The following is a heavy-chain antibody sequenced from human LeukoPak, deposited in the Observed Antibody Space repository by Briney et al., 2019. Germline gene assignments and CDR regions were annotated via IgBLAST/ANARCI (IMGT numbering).Heavy chain of an antibody. V-gene: IGHV3-11*06. CDR3: ARNGYSSSWYNDY. CDR1: GFPFNAYW. J-gene: IGHJ4*02. D-gene: IGHD6-13*01. Sequence: GSLRLSCAASGFPFNAYWMTWVRQAPGKGLEWVSYISSSSTYTNYADSVKGRFTISRDNAKNSLYLQMNSLRAEDTAVYYCARNGYSSSWYNDYWGQGTLVTASS. CDR2: ISSSSTYT.